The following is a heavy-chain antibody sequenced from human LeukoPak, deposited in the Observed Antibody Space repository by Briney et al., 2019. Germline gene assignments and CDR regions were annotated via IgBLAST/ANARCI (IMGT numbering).Heavy chain of an antibody. V-gene: IGHV3-53*01. CDR3: ARDSYANFDS. Sequence: GGSLRLSCAASGFIVNTNYMTWVRQAPGRGLEWVSFIYADGNTYYADSVKGRFTISRDISKNAVYLQMNSLRAEDTAAYYCARDSYANFDSWGQGTLVTVSS. D-gene: IGHD3-16*01. CDR2: IYADGNT. J-gene: IGHJ4*02. CDR1: GFIVNTNY.